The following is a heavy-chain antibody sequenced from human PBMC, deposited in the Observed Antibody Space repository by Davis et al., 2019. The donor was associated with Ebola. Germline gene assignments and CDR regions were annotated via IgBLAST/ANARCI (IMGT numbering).Heavy chain of an antibody. CDR2: IWYDGSNK. J-gene: IGHJ4*02. D-gene: IGHD1-26*01. CDR1: GFTFSSYG. V-gene: IGHV3-30*02. Sequence: GESLKISCAASGFTFSSYGMHWVRQAPGKGLEWVAVIWYDGSNKYYADSVKGRFTISRDNSKNTLYLQMNSLRAEDTAFYYCAKVSGSYQIDYWGQGTLVTVSS. CDR3: AKVSGSYQIDY.